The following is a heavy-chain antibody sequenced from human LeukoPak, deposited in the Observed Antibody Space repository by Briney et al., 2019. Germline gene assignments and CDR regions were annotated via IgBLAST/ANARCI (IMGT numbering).Heavy chain of an antibody. CDR2: IYYSGST. CDR1: GGSISSGDYY. CDR3: ARDVIAAAGIDH. J-gene: IGHJ4*02. Sequence: PSQALSLTCTVSGGSISSGDYYWSWIRQPPGKGLEWIGYIYYSGSTYYNPSLKSRVTISVDTSKNQFSLKLSSVTAADTAVYYCARDVIAAAGIDHWGQGTLVTVSS. D-gene: IGHD6-13*01. V-gene: IGHV4-30-4*01.